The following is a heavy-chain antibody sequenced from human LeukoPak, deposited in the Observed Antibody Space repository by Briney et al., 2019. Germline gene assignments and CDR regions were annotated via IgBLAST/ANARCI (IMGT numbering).Heavy chain of an antibody. CDR3: ASYTESYSGPAFDP. V-gene: IGHV4-61*02. D-gene: IGHD1-26*01. CDR1: SGSISSGSYH. J-gene: IGHJ5*02. Sequence: SETLSLTCTVSSGSISSGSYHWNWIRQPAGKGLEWIGRVDVSGTTDYNPSLKSRVTISVDTSKNQFSLKLSSVTAADTAVYYCASYTESYSGPAFDPWGQGTLVTVSS. CDR2: VDVSGTT.